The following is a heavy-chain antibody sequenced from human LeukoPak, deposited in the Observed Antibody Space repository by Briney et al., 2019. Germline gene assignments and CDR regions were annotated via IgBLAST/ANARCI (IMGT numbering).Heavy chain of an antibody. D-gene: IGHD4-17*01. Sequence: PGGSLRLSCAASGFTFSSYGMHWVRQAPGKGLEWVAVIWYDGSNKYYADSVKGRFTISRDNSKNTLYLQMNSLRAEDTAVYYCARETTAYYYGVDVWGQGTTVTVSS. CDR1: GFTFSSYG. CDR2: IWYDGSNK. J-gene: IGHJ6*02. V-gene: IGHV3-33*01. CDR3: ARETTAYYYGVDV.